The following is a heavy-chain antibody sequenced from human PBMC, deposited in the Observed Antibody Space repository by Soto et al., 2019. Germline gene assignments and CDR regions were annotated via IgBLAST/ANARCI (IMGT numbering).Heavy chain of an antibody. V-gene: IGHV4-31*03. CDR1: GGSISSGGYS. CDR3: ARDSGSGWHNFGP. J-gene: IGHJ5*02. Sequence: QVQLQESGPGLVKPSQNLSLTCTVSGGSISSGGYSWSWIRQHPGKGLEWIGYIYYNGRTDYNPSLKSRVSISVDTSKNQFSLKVHSMTAADTAVYYCARDSGSGWHNFGPWGQGTLVTVSS. D-gene: IGHD6-19*01. CDR2: IYYNGRT.